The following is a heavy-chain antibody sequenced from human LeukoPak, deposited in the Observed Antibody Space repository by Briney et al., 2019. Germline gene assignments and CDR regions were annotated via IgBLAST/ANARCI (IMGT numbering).Heavy chain of an antibody. D-gene: IGHD6-19*01. V-gene: IGHV5-51*01. J-gene: IGHJ4*02. CDR1: GYSFTSYW. Sequence: GESLQISCKGSGYSFTSYWIGWVRQLPGKGLEWMGIIYPGDSDTRYSPSFQGQVTISADKSISTAYLQWSSLKASDTAMYYCARQQGAVAGTVDYWGQGTLVTVSS. CDR3: ARQQGAVAGTVDY. CDR2: IYPGDSDT.